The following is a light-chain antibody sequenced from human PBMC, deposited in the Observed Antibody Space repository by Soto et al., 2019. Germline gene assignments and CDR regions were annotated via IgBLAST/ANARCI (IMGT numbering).Light chain of an antibody. J-gene: IGKJ2*01. CDR2: DAA. CDR1: QANGTF. Sequence: DIQMTQSPSPLSASVGDRVTISCQASQANGTFLNWYQQTSGQAPRLLIYDAAHLETGVSSRFSGSGSGTHFTFTISSLQPEDVATYYCQQFQSAPYTFGQGTKVDIK. CDR3: QQFQSAPYT. V-gene: IGKV1-33*01.